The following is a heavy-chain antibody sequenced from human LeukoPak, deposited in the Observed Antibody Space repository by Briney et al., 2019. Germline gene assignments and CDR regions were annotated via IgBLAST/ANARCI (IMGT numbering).Heavy chain of an antibody. Sequence: PSETLSLTCAVYGGSFSGYYWSWIRQPPGKGLEWIGEINHSGSTNYNPSLKSRVTISVDTSKNQFSLKLSSVTAADTAENYRARRNYIVVVPAVRRAFDYWGQGTLLTVSS. D-gene: IGHD2-2*01. CDR1: GGSFSGYY. V-gene: IGHV4-34*01. CDR3: ARRNYIVVVPAVRRAFDY. J-gene: IGHJ4*02. CDR2: INHSGST.